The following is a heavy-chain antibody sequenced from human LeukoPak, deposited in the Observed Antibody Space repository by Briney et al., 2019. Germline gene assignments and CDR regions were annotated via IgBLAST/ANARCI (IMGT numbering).Heavy chain of an antibody. J-gene: IGHJ4*02. CDR2: FDPESGET. D-gene: IGHD6-13*01. CDR3: AVIAPLFDY. CDR1: GYTLTELA. Sequence: ASVKVSCKVSGYTLTELAMHWVRQSPGKALDWMGGFDPESGETVYAKQFQGRVSMTEDTSTETAYLELNSLTSEDTAVYYCAVIAPLFDYWGQGTLVTVSS. V-gene: IGHV1-24*01.